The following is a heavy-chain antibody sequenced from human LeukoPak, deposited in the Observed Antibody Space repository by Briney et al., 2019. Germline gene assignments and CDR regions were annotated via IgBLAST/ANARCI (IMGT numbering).Heavy chain of an antibody. Sequence: GESLKISCKGSGYSFSSYWLGWVRQMPGKGLEWMGSIYPGDSDTRYSPSFQDQVTISADKSISTAYLEWSSLKASDTAIYYCARNKDTDSSGYYRNPYFDYWGQGTLVTVSS. CDR2: IYPGDSDT. J-gene: IGHJ4*02. V-gene: IGHV5-51*01. CDR1: GYSFSSYW. D-gene: IGHD3-22*01. CDR3: ARNKDTDSSGYYRNPYFDY.